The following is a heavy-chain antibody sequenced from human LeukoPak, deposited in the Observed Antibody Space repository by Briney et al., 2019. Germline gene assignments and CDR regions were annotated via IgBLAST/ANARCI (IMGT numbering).Heavy chain of an antibody. V-gene: IGHV3-74*01. CDR3: ATGNYYDSRGYYTFGH. Sequence: GGSLRLSCAASEFTFDKYWMHWVRQAPGKGLVWVSRINGDGTITSYADSVKGAFIISRDNAKNTLYLQVSSLGAEDTAVYYCATGNYYDSRGYYTFGHWGQGTLDTVSS. D-gene: IGHD3-22*01. CDR1: EFTFDKYW. CDR2: INGDGTIT. J-gene: IGHJ4*02.